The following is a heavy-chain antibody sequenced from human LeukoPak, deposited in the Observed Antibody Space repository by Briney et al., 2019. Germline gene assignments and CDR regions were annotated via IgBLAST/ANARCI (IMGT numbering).Heavy chain of an antibody. D-gene: IGHD3-10*01. V-gene: IGHV3-23*01. CDR1: GFTFSSYA. J-gene: IGHJ4*02. Sequence: GGSLRLSCAASGFTFSSYAMSWVRQAPGKGLEWVSAISGSGGSTYYADSVKGRFTISRDNSKNTLYLQMNSLRAEDTAVYYCAKDPIYYGSGSYPYYFDYWGQGTLVTVSS. CDR3: AKDPIYYGSGSYPYYFDY. CDR2: ISGSGGST.